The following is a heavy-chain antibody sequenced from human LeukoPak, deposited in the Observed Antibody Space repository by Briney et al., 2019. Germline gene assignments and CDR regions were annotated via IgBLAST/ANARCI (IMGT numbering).Heavy chain of an antibody. D-gene: IGHD6-19*01. CDR2: IKQDGSEK. CDR1: GLTFSSYW. Sequence: GGSLRHSCAASGLTFSSYWMSWVRQAPGKGLEWVANIKQDGSEKYYVDSVKGRFTISGDNAKNSLYLQMNSLRAEDTAVYYCARERRRGIAVAGTHLDYYGMDVWGQGTTVTVSS. J-gene: IGHJ6*02. V-gene: IGHV3-7*01. CDR3: ARERRRGIAVAGTHLDYYGMDV.